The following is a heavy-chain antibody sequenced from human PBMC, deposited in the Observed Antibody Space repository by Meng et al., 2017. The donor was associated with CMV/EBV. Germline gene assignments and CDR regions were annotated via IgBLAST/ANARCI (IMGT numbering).Heavy chain of an antibody. J-gene: IGHJ3*02. CDR2: ISSSGSTI. CDR3: ARDHSGYEGLAFDI. Sequence: GESLKISCPASGFTFSYYYMSWVRQAPGKGLEGVSYISSSGSTIYYADSVKGRFTISRDNAKNYLYLHMNSLRAEDTAVYYCARDHSGYEGLAFDIWGQGTMVTVSS. CDR1: GFTFSYYY. D-gene: IGHD5-12*01. V-gene: IGHV3-11*01.